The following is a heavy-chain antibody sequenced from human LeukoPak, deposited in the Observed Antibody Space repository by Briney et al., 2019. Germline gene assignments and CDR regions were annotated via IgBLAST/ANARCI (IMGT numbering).Heavy chain of an antibody. CDR3: ARRGAVDSAYFD. J-gene: IGHJ4*02. V-gene: IGHV5-10-1*01. CDR2: IDPSDSYT. Sequence: GESLKISCKGSGYKFTSYWINWVRQMPGKGLEWMGRIDPSDSYTMYSPSFQGHVTISADKSISTAYLQWSSLKASDTAIYYCARRGAVDSAYFDWGQGTLVTVSS. CDR1: GYKFTSYW. D-gene: IGHD3-9*01.